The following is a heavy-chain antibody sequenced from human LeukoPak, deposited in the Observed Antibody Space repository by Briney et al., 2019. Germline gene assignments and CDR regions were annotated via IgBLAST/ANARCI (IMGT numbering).Heavy chain of an antibody. CDR1: VFTFSSNG. CDR2: ISDHGSNK. CDR3: AKDSVFDY. J-gene: IGHJ4*02. Sequence: GGSLRLSCAASVFTFSSNGMHCVRQAPGKGLEWVAFISDHGSNKFYAGSVKGRFAISRDNSKNTLYLQMNSLRPEDTAVYYCAKDSVFDYWGQGTLVTVSS. D-gene: IGHD5/OR15-5a*01. V-gene: IGHV3-30*18.